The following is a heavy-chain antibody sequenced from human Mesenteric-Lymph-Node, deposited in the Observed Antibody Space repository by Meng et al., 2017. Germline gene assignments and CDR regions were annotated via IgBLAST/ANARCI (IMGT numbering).Heavy chain of an antibody. CDR2: IDDSGST. CDR1: GVSISSNIL. V-gene: IGHV4-4*02. CDR3: ARGKQDAWELLAY. J-gene: IGHJ4*02. D-gene: IGHD1-26*01. Sequence: SGPGLVKPSRTLSLTCGVSGVSISSNILWTWVRQPPGKGLEWIGDIDDSGSTNYNPSLNSRISISLDKSKNHFSLKVNSVTAADTAVYYCARGKQDAWELLAYWGQGALVTVSS.